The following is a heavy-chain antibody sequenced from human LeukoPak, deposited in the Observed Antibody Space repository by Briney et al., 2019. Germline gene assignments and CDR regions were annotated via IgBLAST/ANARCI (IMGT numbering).Heavy chain of an antibody. CDR3: ARDRRLFCSSTSCHRFDP. D-gene: IGHD2-2*01. V-gene: IGHV1-18*01. Sequence: ASVKASCKASGYTFTSYGISWVRQAPGQGLEWMGWISAYNGNTNYAQKLQGRVTMTTDTSTSTAYMELRSLRSDDTAVYYCARDRRLFCSSTSCHRFDPWGQGTLVTVSS. J-gene: IGHJ5*02. CDR2: ISAYNGNT. CDR1: GYTFTSYG.